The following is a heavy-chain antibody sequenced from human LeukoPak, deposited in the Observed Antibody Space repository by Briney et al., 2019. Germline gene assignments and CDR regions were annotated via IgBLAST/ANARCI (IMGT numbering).Heavy chain of an antibody. CDR2: IYYSGST. CDR3: ARDRNSYGSGYFDY. Sequence: SQTLSLTCTVSGGSISSGSYYWSWIRQPPGKGLEWIGYIYYSGSTNYNPSLKSRVTISVDTSKNQFSLKLSSVTAADTAVYYCARDRNSYGSGYFDYWGQGTLVTVSS. D-gene: IGHD5-18*01. CDR1: GGSISSGSYY. J-gene: IGHJ4*02. V-gene: IGHV4-61*01.